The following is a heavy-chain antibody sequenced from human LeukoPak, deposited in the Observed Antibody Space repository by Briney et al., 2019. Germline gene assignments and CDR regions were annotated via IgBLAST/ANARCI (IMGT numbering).Heavy chain of an antibody. CDR3: ARDQGRRVWYNWNYGEDAFDI. CDR2: MNPNSGNT. CDR1: GYTFTSYD. D-gene: IGHD1-7*01. Sequence: ASVKVSCKASGYTFTSYDINWVRQATGQGLEWMGWMNPNSGNTGYAQKFQGRVTITRNTSISTAYMELSSLRSEDTAVYYCARDQGRRVWYNWNYGEDAFDIWGQGTLVTVSS. J-gene: IGHJ4*02. V-gene: IGHV1-8*03.